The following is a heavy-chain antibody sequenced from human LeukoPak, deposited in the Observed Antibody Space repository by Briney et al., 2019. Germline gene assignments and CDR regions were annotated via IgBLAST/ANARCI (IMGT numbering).Heavy chain of an antibody. V-gene: IGHV3-66*01. Sequence: ETLSLTCTVSGGSISSSSYYWGWIRQPPGKGLEWVSVIYSGGGTNYADSVKGRFTISGDKSKNTLYLQMNSLRAEDTAVYYCASSYEYGSGSYYDWGQGTLVTVSS. J-gene: IGHJ4*02. CDR3: ASSYEYGSGSYYD. CDR2: IYSGGGT. D-gene: IGHD3-10*01. CDR1: GGSISSSSYY.